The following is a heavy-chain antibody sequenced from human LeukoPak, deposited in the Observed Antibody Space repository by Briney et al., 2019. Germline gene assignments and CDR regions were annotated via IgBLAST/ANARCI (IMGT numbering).Heavy chain of an antibody. Sequence: GGSLRLSCAASGFTFSNYAMSWVRQVPGKGLEWVSGISGDDGSTYYADSVKGRFTISRDNSKNTLYLQMNSLRAEDTAVYYCARVAIQPASAEYYFDYWGQGTLVTVSS. CDR2: ISGDDGST. J-gene: IGHJ4*02. D-gene: IGHD5-18*01. CDR1: GFTFSNYA. V-gene: IGHV3-23*01. CDR3: ARVAIQPASAEYYFDY.